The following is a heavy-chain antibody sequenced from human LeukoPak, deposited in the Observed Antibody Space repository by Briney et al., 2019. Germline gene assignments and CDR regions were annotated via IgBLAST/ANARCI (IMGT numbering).Heavy chain of an antibody. V-gene: IGHV4-31*03. D-gene: IGHD6-13*01. CDR1: GGSISSGGYY. J-gene: IGHJ4*02. Sequence: TLSLTCTVSGGSISSGGYYWSWIRQHPGKGLEWIGYIYYSRSTYYNPSLKSRVTISVDTSKNQFSLKLSSVTAADTAVYYCARDRAAGTLGFDYWGQGTLVTVSS. CDR3: ARDRAAGTLGFDY. CDR2: IYYSRST.